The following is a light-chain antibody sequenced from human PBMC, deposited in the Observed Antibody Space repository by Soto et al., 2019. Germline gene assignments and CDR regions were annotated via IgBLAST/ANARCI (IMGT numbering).Light chain of an antibody. CDR3: GSWDSSLSAYV. Sequence: QSALTQPASVSGSPGQSITISCTGTSSDVGGYYYVSWYQHHPGKAPKLMIYQVSNRPSGVSNRFSGSKSGNTASLTISGLQAEDEADYYCGSWDSSLSAYVFGTGTKLTVL. CDR2: QVS. CDR1: SSDVGGYYY. V-gene: IGLV2-14*01. J-gene: IGLJ1*01.